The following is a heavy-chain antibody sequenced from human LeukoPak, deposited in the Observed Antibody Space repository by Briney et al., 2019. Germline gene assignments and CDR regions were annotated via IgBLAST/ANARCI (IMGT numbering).Heavy chain of an antibody. V-gene: IGHV4-39*01. D-gene: IGHD3-10*01. J-gene: IGHJ4*02. CDR2: IYYSGST. CDR3: ARLEYYYQHRFDY. CDR1: GGSISSSSYA. Sequence: SETLSLTCTVSGGSISSSSYAWGWIRQPPGKGLEWIGRIYYSGSTYYNPSLKSRFTISVDTSKNQFSLKLSSVTAADTAVYYCARLEYYYQHRFDYWGQGTLVTVSS.